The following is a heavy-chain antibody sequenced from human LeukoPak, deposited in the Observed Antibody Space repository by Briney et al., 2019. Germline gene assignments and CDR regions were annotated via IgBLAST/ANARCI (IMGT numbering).Heavy chain of an antibody. CDR2: ISYDGSSK. V-gene: IGHV3-30-3*01. CDR3: AIGAAAGTN. CDR1: GFTFSSYA. D-gene: IGHD6-13*01. J-gene: IGHJ4*02. Sequence: PGGSLRLSCAASGFTFSSYAMHWVRQAPGKGLEWVAAISYDGSSKYYADSVKGRFTISRDNSKNTLYLQMSSLRAEDTAVYYCAIGAAAGTNWGQGTLVTVSS.